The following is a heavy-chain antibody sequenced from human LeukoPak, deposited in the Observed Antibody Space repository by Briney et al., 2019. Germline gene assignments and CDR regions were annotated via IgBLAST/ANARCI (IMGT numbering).Heavy chain of an antibody. CDR3: ARDRGGAAAY. CDR2: IGTSSSST. D-gene: IGHD3-16*01. V-gene: IGHV3-11*05. J-gene: IGHJ4*02. Sequence: GGSLRLSCAASGFTFSDYYMSWIRQAPGKGLEWVSYIGTSSSSTNYADPVKGRFTISRDNAKNSLFLQMNSLRAEDTAVYYCARDRGGAAAYWGQGTLVTVSS. CDR1: GFTFSDYY.